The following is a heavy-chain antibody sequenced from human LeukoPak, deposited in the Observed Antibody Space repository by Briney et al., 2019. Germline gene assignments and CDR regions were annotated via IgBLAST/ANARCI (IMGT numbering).Heavy chain of an antibody. Sequence: GGSQRPSCTGSGFAFGNYGMTWARQPPGKGLEWVSAITGSGGTTRYTDSVTGRFNISRDNSENTLFLQMNSLRAEDTAVYYCAKDPNGDYLGAFDFWGPTTLVTVSS. V-gene: IGHV3-23*01. CDR1: GFAFGNYG. CDR3: AKDPNGDYLGAFDF. CDR2: ITGSGGTT. D-gene: IGHD4-17*01. J-gene: IGHJ3*01.